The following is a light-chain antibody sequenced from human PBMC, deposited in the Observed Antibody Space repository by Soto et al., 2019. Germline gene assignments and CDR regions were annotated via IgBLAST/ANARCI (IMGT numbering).Light chain of an antibody. V-gene: IGKV3-20*01. J-gene: IGKJ2*01. Sequence: EIVLTQFQGTLSLSPGERVPLSCRASQGVSRGYIAWYQQKPGQAHRRLTYGADTSATSISVRFSGRGSGTAFTLTFTRLEPEDFAVYYCQQYGGSPTTFGQGTKVDSK. CDR2: GAD. CDR3: QQYGGSPTT. CDR1: QGVSRGY.